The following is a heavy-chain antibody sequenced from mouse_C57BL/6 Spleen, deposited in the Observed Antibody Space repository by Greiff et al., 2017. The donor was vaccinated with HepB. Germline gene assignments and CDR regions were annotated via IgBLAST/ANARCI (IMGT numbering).Heavy chain of an antibody. CDR3: ARSENLALFAY. V-gene: IGHV1-64*01. Sequence: QVQLQQPGAELVKPGASVKLSCKASGYTFTSYWMHWVKQRPGQGLEWIGMIHPNSGSTNYNEKFKSKAILTVDKSSSTAYMQLSSLTSEDSAVYYCARSENLALFAYWGQGTLVTVSA. CDR2: IHPNSGST. CDR1: GYTFTSYW. J-gene: IGHJ3*01.